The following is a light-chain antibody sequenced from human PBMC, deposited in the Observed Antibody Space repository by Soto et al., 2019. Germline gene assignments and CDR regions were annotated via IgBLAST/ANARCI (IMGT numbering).Light chain of an antibody. CDR1: SSDVGKFDL. Sequence: QLVLTQPASVSGSPGQSITISCTGSSSDVGKFDLVSWYQQHPDKAPKLIIFEVTKRPSGLSHRFSGSKSGNTASLTISGLQAEDEAEYYCSSYAGGPFVFGSGTKLTVL. V-gene: IGLV2-23*02. CDR3: SSYAGGPFV. CDR2: EVT. J-gene: IGLJ1*01.